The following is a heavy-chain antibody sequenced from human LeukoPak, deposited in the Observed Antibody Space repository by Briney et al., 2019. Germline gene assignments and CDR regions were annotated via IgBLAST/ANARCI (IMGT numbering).Heavy chain of an antibody. CDR2: MSDSGDRT. J-gene: IGHJ4*02. D-gene: IGHD6-19*01. CDR3: ARGTYSSGCFLY. CDR1: GFTFSSYA. Sequence: GGSLRLSCAASGFTFSSYAMSWVRQAPGKGLEWVSGMSDSGDRTDYADSVKGRFTISSDNSKNTLYLQMNSLRAEDTAMYYCARGTYSSGCFLYWGQGTLVTVSS. V-gene: IGHV3-23*01.